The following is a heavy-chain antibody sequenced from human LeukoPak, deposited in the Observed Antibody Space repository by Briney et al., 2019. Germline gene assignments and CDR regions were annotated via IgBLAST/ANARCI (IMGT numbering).Heavy chain of an antibody. D-gene: IGHD5-24*01. CDR1: GGSISSSSYY. CDR3: ASPMAWAHNRRDSDY. V-gene: IGHV4-39*01. J-gene: IGHJ4*02. Sequence: PSETLSLTCTVPGGSISSSSYYWGWIRQPPGRGLEWIGSIYYSGSTYYNPSLKSRVTISVDTSKNQFSLKLSSVTAADTAVYYCASPMAWAHNRRDSDYWGLGTLVTVSS. CDR2: IYYSGST.